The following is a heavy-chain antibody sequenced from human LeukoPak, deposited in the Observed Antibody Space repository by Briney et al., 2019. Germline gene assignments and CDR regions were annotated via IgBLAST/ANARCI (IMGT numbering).Heavy chain of an antibody. V-gene: IGHV3-23*01. CDR2: VSGSGGST. Sequence: GGSLRLSCAASGFTFSSYAMSWFRQAPGKELEWVSAVSGSGGSTYYADSVKGRFTISRDNSKNTLYLQMNSLRAEDTAVYYCAKDLNRGSSSENWFDPWGQGTLVTVSS. J-gene: IGHJ5*02. CDR1: GFTFSSYA. CDR3: AKDLNRGSSSENWFDP. D-gene: IGHD6-13*01.